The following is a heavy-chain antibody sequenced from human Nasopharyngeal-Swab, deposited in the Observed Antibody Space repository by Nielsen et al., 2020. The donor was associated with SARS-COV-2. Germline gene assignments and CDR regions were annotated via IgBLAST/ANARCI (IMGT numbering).Heavy chain of an antibody. CDR1: GFTFSSYW. J-gene: IGHJ6*02. V-gene: IGHV3-7*01. CDR3: ARDEYYYDSSGYYDGMDV. D-gene: IGHD3-22*01. Sequence: GESLKISCAASGFTFSSYWMSWVRQAPGKGLEWVANIKHDGSEKYYVDSVKGRFTISRDNAKNSLYLQMDSLRAEDTAVYYCARDEYYYDSSGYYDGMDVWGQGTTVTVSS. CDR2: IKHDGSEK.